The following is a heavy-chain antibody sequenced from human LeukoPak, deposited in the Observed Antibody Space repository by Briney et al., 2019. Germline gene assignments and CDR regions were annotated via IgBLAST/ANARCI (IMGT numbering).Heavy chain of an antibody. J-gene: IGHJ4*02. Sequence: PGGSLRLSCAASGFTFSSYAMSWVRQAPGKGLEWVSAISGSGGSTYYADSVKGRFTIPRDNSKNTLYLQMNSLRAEDTAVYYCAKDLRHSSGWFHYWGQGTLVTVSS. CDR3: AKDLRHSSGWFHY. CDR1: GFTFSSYA. V-gene: IGHV3-23*01. D-gene: IGHD6-19*01. CDR2: ISGSGGST.